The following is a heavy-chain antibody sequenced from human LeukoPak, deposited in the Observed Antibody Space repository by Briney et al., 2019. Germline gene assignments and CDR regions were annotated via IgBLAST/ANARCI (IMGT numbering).Heavy chain of an antibody. CDR2: IKQDGSEK. D-gene: IGHD6-6*01. J-gene: IGHJ4*02. Sequence: GGSLRPSCAASGFTFSSYWMSWVRQAPGKGLEWVANIKQDGSEKYYVDSVKGRFTISRDNAKNSLYLQMNSLRAEDTAVYYCARGDSSSSEGFDYWGQGTLVTVSS. CDR1: GFTFSSYW. CDR3: ARGDSSSSEGFDY. V-gene: IGHV3-7*04.